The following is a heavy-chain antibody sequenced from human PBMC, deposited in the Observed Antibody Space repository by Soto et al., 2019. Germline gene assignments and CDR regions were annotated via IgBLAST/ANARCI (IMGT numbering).Heavy chain of an antibody. J-gene: IGHJ4*02. CDR3: ARAGGLLVDY. CDR2: KTYDGSNK. D-gene: IGHD1-26*01. Sequence: QVQLVESGGGVVQPGRSLRLSCAASGFMFSSYAMLWVRQAPGKGLEWVAVKTYDGSNKYYADSVKGRFTISRDNSKNTLSLQMNSLRAEDTAVYYCARAGGLLVDYWGQGTLVTVSS. V-gene: IGHV3-30-3*01. CDR1: GFMFSSYA.